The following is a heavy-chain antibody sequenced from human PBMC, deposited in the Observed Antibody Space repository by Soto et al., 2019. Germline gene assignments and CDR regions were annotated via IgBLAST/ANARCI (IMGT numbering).Heavy chain of an antibody. Sequence: SSETLSLTCTVSGGSISSGDCYWSWIRQPPGKGLEWIGYIYYSGSTYYNPSLKSRVTISVDTSKNQFSLKLSSVTAADTAVYYCAREGGIVGATTVDYWGQGTLVTVSS. CDR2: IYYSGST. CDR3: AREGGIVGATTVDY. V-gene: IGHV4-30-4*01. J-gene: IGHJ4*02. D-gene: IGHD1-26*01. CDR1: GGSISSGDCY.